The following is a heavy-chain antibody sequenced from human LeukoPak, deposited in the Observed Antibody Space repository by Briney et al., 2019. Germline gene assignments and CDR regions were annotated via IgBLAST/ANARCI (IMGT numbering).Heavy chain of an antibody. J-gene: IGHJ4*02. CDR1: GRSFSGYY. V-gene: IGHV4-34*01. Sequence: PSETLSLTCAVYGRSFSGYYWSWIRQPPGKGLEWIGEINHSGSTNYNPSLKSRVTISEDTSKNQFSLKLSSVTAADTAVYYCAIINDFWSGYYTFDYWGQGTLVTVSS. CDR2: INHSGST. D-gene: IGHD3-3*01. CDR3: AIINDFWSGYYTFDY.